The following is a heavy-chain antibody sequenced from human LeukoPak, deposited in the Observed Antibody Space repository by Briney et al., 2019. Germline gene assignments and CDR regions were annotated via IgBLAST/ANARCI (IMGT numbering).Heavy chain of an antibody. CDR3: ARAKAYDYVWGSYRPDAFDI. D-gene: IGHD3-16*02. CDR1: GGSFSGYY. V-gene: IGHV4-34*01. CDR2: IYHSGST. Sequence: SETLSLTCAVYGGSFSGYYWSWIRQPPGKGLEWIGEIYHSGSTNYNPSLKSRVTISVDKSKNQFSLKLSSVTAADTAVYYCARAKAYDYVWGSYRPDAFDIWGQGTMVTVSS. J-gene: IGHJ3*02.